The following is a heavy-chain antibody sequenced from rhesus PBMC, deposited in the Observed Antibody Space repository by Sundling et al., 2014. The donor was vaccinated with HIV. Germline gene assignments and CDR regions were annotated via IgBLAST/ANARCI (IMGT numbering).Heavy chain of an antibody. CDR3: GRDYEYDDDYYPPPLDS. CDR2: ISGSGVNT. V-gene: IGHV4-173*01. CDR1: GYSISSNY. D-gene: IGHD3-9*01. Sequence: QVQLQESGPGLVKPSETLSLTCAVSGYSISSNYWSWIRQSPGKGLEWIGRISGSGVNTDYNPSLNSRVTISTDTSKNQLSLKLTSVTAADTAVYYCGRDYEYDDDYYPPPLDSWGQGVVVTVSS. J-gene: IGHJ6*01.